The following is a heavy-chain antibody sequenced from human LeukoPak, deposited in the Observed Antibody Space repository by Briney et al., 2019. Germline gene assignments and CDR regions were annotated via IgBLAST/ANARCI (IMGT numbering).Heavy chain of an antibody. CDR2: INPSGGST. Sequence: ASVKVSCKASGYTFTSYDINWVRQAPGQGLEWMGIINPSGGSTSYAQKFQGRVTMTRDTSTSTVYMELSSLRSEDTAVYYCATLGYCSGGSCYSDLYNWFDPWGQGTLVTVSS. J-gene: IGHJ5*02. CDR3: ATLGYCSGGSCYSDLYNWFDP. CDR1: GYTFTSYD. V-gene: IGHV1-46*01. D-gene: IGHD2-15*01.